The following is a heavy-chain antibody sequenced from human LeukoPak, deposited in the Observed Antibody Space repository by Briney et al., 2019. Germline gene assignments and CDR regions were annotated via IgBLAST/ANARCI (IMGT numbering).Heavy chain of an antibody. CDR3: ARDSLTWPYYMDV. D-gene: IGHD3-9*01. CDR2: MSSSGDI. J-gene: IGHJ6*03. V-gene: IGHV4-4*07. CDR1: GGSISSYY. Sequence: SETLSLTCSVSGGSISSYYWSWIRQPAGEGLEWIGRMSSSGDINYNPSLKSRVTMSVDTSKNQFSLKLTSVTAADTAVYYCARDSLTWPYYMDVWGKGIAVTVSS.